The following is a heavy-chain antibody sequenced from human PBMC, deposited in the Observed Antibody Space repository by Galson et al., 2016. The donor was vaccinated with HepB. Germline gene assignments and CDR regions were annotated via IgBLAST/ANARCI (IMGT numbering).Heavy chain of an antibody. J-gene: IGHJ6*02. V-gene: IGHV3-33*06. CDR2: MWFDASNK. D-gene: IGHD6-13*01. CDR1: GFTFNNYG. Sequence: SLRLSCAASGFTFNNYGIHWVRQAPGKGLEWVAVMWFDASNKYYADSVKGRFTISKDNSKNTLYLQVNCLRAEDTAIYYCAKHSHGSRWFDNYGMDVWGQRTTVTSSS. CDR3: AKHSHGSRWFDNYGMDV.